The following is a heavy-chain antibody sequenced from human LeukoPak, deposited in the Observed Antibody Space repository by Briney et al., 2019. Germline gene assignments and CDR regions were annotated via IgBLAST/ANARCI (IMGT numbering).Heavy chain of an antibody. D-gene: IGHD2-2*01. CDR3: AREIGYCSSTSCYSNWFDP. CDR1: GFTFSSYA. J-gene: IGHJ5*02. CDR2: ISSNGGST. V-gene: IGHV3-64*01. Sequence: GGSLRLSCAASGFTFSSYAMHWVRQAPGKGLEYVSAISSNGGSTYYANSVKGRFTISRDNSKSTLYLQMGSLRAEDMAVYYCAREIGYCSSTSCYSNWFDPWGQGTLVTVSS.